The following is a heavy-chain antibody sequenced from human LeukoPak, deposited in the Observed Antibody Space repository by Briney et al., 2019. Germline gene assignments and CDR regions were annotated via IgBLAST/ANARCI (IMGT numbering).Heavy chain of an antibody. CDR3: ARGPSYYYDSSVYLDY. CDR2: IYFSGST. V-gene: IGHV4-59*01. CDR1: GGSISSYY. J-gene: IGHJ4*02. D-gene: IGHD3-22*01. Sequence: SETLSLTCTVSGGSISSYYWSWIRQPPGKGLEWIGHIYFSGSTNYNPSLKSRVTISVDTSKNQFSLRLSSVTAADTAVYYCARGPSYYYDSSVYLDYWGQGTVVTVSS.